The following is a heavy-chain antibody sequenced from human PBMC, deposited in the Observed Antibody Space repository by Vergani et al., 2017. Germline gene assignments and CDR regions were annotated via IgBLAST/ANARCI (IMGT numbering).Heavy chain of an antibody. CDR2: IYYTGST. Sequence: QVKLQESGPGLVKPSETLSLTCTVSGASVNSYYWSWIRQPPGKGLEWIGNIYYTGSTNYNPSLQSRVTMSVDTSNNQFSLRLSSVTAADTAVYYCGRVADFYGLGSRLLDLWGQGILVTVSS. D-gene: IGHD3-10*01. J-gene: IGHJ5*02. CDR3: GRVADFYGLGSRLLDL. V-gene: IGHV4-59*02. CDR1: GASVNSYY.